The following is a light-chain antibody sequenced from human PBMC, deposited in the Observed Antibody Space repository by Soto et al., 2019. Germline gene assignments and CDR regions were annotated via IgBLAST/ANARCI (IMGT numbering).Light chain of an antibody. CDR2: GTS. J-gene: IGKJ2*01. Sequence: EIVMTQSPATLSVSPGERVTLSCRASQRVSRNFAWYRQKPGQVPTLLIYGTSTRATGIPARFSGSGSGTEFTLTISSLQSEDFATYYCQQYNNWPYTFGQGTKLEIK. CDR3: QQYNNWPYT. V-gene: IGKV3-15*01. CDR1: QRVSRN.